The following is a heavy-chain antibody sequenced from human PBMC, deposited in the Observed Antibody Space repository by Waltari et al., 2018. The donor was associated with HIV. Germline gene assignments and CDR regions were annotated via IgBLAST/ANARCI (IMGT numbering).Heavy chain of an antibody. J-gene: IGHJ4*02. CDR3: ARGTQLWLRVLDY. V-gene: IGHV4-38-2*01. CDR2: IYHSTTI. CDR1: GYSISSGYY. D-gene: IGHD5-18*01. Sequence: QVQLQESGPGLVKPSETLSLTCAVSGYSISSGYYWGWIRQSPGKGLEWIASIYHSTTIYYAPSLKSRVTISIDTSNNEFSLKLNSVTAADTAVYYCARGTQLWLRVLDYWGQGTLVTVSS.